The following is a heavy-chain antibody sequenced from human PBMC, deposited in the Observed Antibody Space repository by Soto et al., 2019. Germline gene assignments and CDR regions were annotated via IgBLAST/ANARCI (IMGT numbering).Heavy chain of an antibody. CDR2: IYYSGST. V-gene: IGHV4-39*01. D-gene: IGHD1-26*01. Sequence: SETLSLTCTVSGGSITSSSYYWGSIRQPPGKGLEWIGSIYYSGSTYYNPSLKSRVTISVDTSKNQFSLKLSSVTAADTAVYYCATQEVGGSYVYTFDPWGQGTLVTVSS. CDR3: ATQEVGGSYVYTFDP. J-gene: IGHJ5*02. CDR1: GGSITSSSYY.